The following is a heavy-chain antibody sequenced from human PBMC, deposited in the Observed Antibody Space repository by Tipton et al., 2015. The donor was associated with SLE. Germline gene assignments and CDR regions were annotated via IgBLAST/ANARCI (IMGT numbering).Heavy chain of an antibody. D-gene: IGHD2-15*01. J-gene: IGHJ3*02. CDR2: INYSGST. CDR3: ATGGYPDAFDM. V-gene: IGHV4-59*11. CDR1: GGSISSHY. Sequence: TLSLTCTVSGGSISSHYWSWIRRPPGKALEWIAYINYSGSTNYNPSLKSRVTMSVDTSKNQFSLKLSSVTAADTAVYYCATGGYPDAFDMWGQGTMVTVSS.